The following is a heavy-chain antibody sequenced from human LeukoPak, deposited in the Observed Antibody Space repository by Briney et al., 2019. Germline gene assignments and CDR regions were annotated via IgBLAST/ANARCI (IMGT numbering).Heavy chain of an antibody. V-gene: IGHV3-74*01. Sequence: GGSLRLSCAASGFTFSNSWMHWFRQTPGKGPVWVSCINTDGNIMRYADSVKGRFTISRDNAKNTLYLQMNSLRVEDTAVYYCARAGGPPTAMGFDPWGQGSLVSVST. J-gene: IGHJ5*02. CDR1: GFTFSNSW. CDR2: INTDGNIM. D-gene: IGHD2-2*01. CDR3: ARAGGPPTAMGFDP.